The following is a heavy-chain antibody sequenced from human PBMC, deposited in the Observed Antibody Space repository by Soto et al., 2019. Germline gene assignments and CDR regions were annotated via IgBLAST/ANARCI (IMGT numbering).Heavy chain of an antibody. CDR2: IKQDGSEK. V-gene: IGHV3-7*01. J-gene: IGHJ6*03. CDR1: GFTFSSYW. Sequence: GSLRLSCAASGFTFSSYWMSWVRQAPGKGLEWVANIKQDGSEKYYVDSVKGRFTISRDNAKNSLYLQMNSLRAEDTAVYYCAREVDIVVVPAAITRYYYYYMDVWGKGTTVTVSS. D-gene: IGHD2-2*01. CDR3: AREVDIVVVPAAITRYYYYYMDV.